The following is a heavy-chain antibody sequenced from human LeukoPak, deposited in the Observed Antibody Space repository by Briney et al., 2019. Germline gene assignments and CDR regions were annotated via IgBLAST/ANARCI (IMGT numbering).Heavy chain of an antibody. D-gene: IGHD6-13*01. J-gene: IGHJ4*02. CDR1: GFTFDDYA. Sequence: GGSLRLSCAASGFTFDDYAMHWVRQAPGKGLEWVSGISWNSGSIGYADSVKGRSTISRDNAKNSLYLQMNSLRAEDTALYYCAKDVYSSRPHGFDYWGQGTLVTVSS. CDR3: AKDVYSSRPHGFDY. CDR2: ISWNSGSI. V-gene: IGHV3-9*01.